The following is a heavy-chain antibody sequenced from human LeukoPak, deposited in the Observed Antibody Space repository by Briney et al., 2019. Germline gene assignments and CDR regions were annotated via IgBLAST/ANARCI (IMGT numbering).Heavy chain of an antibody. Sequence: PGGSLRLSCAVSEFAFSAYWMSWVRQAPGKGLEWVASISQDGSNKYYLDSVMGRFTISRDNSKNTLYLQMNSLRAEDTAVYYCAKDLGWELLGAHDAFDIWGQGTMVTVSS. CDR1: EFAFSAYW. CDR3: AKDLGWELLGAHDAFDI. CDR2: ISQDGSNK. D-gene: IGHD1-26*01. J-gene: IGHJ3*02. V-gene: IGHV3-7*03.